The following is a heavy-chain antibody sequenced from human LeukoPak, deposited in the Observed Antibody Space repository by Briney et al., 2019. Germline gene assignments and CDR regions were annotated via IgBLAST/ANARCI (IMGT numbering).Heavy chain of an antibody. CDR1: GINFRKYW. Sequence: QPGGSLRLSFEAFGINFRKYWMHWVRQAPGKGLGWVSRIISGGRRTSYSASVKGRFTISRDKAENTLYPQINSLRAEGTAVYYCTTDDAATGRLDYWGQGTLVTDSS. J-gene: IGHJ4*02. CDR2: IISGGRRT. V-gene: IGHV3-74*01. D-gene: IGHD1-1*01. CDR3: TTDDAATGRLDY.